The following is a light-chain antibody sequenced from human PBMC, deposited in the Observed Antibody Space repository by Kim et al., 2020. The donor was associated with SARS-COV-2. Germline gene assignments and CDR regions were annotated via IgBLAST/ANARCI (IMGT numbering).Light chain of an antibody. CDR3: QQYGSSPLT. CDR1: QRVSSSY. J-gene: IGKJ4*01. CDR2: GAS. V-gene: IGKV3-20*01. Sequence: SPAERAALSCRARQRVSSSYLAWYQQKPGQAPRLLIYGASSRATGIPDRFSGSGSGTDFTLTISRLEPEDFAVYYCQQYGSSPLTFGGGTKVDIK.